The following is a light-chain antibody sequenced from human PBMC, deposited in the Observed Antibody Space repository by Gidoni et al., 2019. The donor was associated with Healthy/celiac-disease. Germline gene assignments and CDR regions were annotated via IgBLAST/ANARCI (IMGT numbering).Light chain of an antibody. J-gene: IGKJ1*01. CDR3: QQYYSYSPWT. Sequence: DIQMTQSPSTLSASVGDRVTITCRASQSISSWLSWYQQKPGKAPKLLIYKASSLESGVPSRFSGSGSGTEFTLTISSLLPDDFATYYCQQYYSYSPWTFGQGTKVEIK. V-gene: IGKV1-5*03. CDR1: QSISSW. CDR2: KAS.